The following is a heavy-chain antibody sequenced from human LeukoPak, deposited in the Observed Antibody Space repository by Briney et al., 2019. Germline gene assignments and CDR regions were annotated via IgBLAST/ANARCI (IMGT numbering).Heavy chain of an antibody. J-gene: IGHJ4*02. CDR3: ARQPHPRGSFDY. Sequence: NPSETLSLTCTVSGGSISNYYWKWVRQPPGKGLEWIGYVYYSGSTNYNPSLKSRVTISVDTSKNQFSLKLSSVTAADTAVYYCARQPHPRGSFDYWGQGTLVTVFS. CDR2: VYYSGST. V-gene: IGHV4-59*08. CDR1: GGSISNYY. D-gene: IGHD3-16*01.